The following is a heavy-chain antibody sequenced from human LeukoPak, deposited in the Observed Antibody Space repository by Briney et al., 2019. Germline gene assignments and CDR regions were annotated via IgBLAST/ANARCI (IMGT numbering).Heavy chain of an antibody. V-gene: IGHV4-39*07. CDR2: VYYSGTT. CDR3: ARAYSSRGPLGAFDI. D-gene: IGHD6-19*01. Sequence: PSETLSLTCSVSGDSISLSFYYWGWIRQPPGKALEWIGSVYYSGTTSYNPSLKSRVTISVDMSKNHFSLRLRSVTAADTAMYYCARAYSSRGPLGAFDIWGQGTMVTVSS. CDR1: GDSISLSFYY. J-gene: IGHJ3*02.